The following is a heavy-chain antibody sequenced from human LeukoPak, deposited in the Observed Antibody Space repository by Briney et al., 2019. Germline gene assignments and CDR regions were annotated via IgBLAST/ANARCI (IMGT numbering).Heavy chain of an antibody. CDR3: AKTTVNTKSYYYYYGMDV. J-gene: IGHJ6*02. CDR1: GFTFSSYA. V-gene: IGHV3-30-3*01. CDR2: ISYDGSNK. Sequence: GGSLRLSCAASGFTFSSYAMHWVRQAPGKGLEWVAVISYDGSNKYYADSVKGRFTISRDNSKNTLYLQMNSLRAEDTAVYYCAKTTVNTKSYYYYYGMDVWGQGTTVTVSS. D-gene: IGHD4-17*01.